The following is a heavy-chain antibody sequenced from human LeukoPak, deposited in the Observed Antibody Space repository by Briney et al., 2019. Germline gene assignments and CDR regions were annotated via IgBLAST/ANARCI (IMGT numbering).Heavy chain of an antibody. CDR1: GFTFSSYG. CDR2: ISNDGSHK. V-gene: IGHV3-30*18. D-gene: IGHD2/OR15-2a*01. Sequence: GGSLRLSCAASGFTFSSYGIHWVRQAPGKGLEWVAVISNDGSHKYYADSVKGRFTISRDNGKNSLYLQMNTLRPEDTALYYCAKDRAARGRGNYFYMDVWGKGTTVTVSS. CDR3: AKDRAARGRGNYFYMDV. J-gene: IGHJ6*03.